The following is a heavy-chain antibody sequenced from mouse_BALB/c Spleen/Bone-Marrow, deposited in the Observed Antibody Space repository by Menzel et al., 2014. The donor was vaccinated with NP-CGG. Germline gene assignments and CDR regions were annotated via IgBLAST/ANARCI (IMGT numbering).Heavy chain of an antibody. CDR2: IRSGSSTI. V-gene: IGHV5-17*02. D-gene: IGHD2-1*01. J-gene: IGHJ3*01. CDR3: ARGCNFAWFAL. CDR1: GFPFSSFG. Sequence: EVMLVESGGGLVQPGGSRKRSCAASGFPFSSFGMHWVRQAPEKGLEWVAYIRSGSSTIYYADTVKGRLTISRDNPKNTLFLQMTSLRSEDTAMYYGARGCNFAWFALWGQGTLVTVSA.